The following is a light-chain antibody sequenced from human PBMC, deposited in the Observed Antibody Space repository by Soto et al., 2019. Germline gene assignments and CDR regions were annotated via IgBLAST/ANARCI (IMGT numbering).Light chain of an antibody. V-gene: IGLV4-69*01. CDR1: SGHSKYA. J-gene: IGLJ2*01. Sequence: QSVLTQSPSASASLGASVKLTCTLSSGHSKYAIAWHQQQSEKGPRYLMKLNSDGSHSKGDGIPDRFSGSSSGAERYLTISSLQSEDEADYYCQTWGSGIVVFGGGTKVTVL. CDR3: QTWGSGIVV. CDR2: LNSDGSH.